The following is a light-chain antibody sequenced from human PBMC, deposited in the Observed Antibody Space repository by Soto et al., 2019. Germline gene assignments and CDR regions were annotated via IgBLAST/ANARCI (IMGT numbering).Light chain of an antibody. V-gene: IGKV1-39*01. CDR2: FAS. J-gene: IGKJ1*01. CDR3: QHTYNSPT. CDR1: QTIGSH. Sequence: DIQVTQSPSSLPASVGDRVTFTCRSSQTIGSHLNWYQQKSGKAPKLLIYFASNLESGVPSRFSGSGSGTDFTLTISSLQPDDFATDYCQHTYNSPTCGQGTKVEV.